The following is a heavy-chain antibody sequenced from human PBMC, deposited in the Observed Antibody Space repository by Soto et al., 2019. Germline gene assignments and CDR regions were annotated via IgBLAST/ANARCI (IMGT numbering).Heavy chain of an antibody. CDR3: ARDPGREQQLSDFYYGMDV. CDR1: GYTFTGYY. D-gene: IGHD6-13*01. CDR2: IYPNSGGA. J-gene: IGHJ6*02. Sequence: ASVKVSCTASGYTFTGYYIHWVRQAPGQGLEWVGWIYPNSGGAKYAPKFQGWVTMTRDTSINTVYMELSRLRSDDTAVYYCARDPGREQQLSDFYYGMDVWGQGTTVTVS. V-gene: IGHV1-2*04.